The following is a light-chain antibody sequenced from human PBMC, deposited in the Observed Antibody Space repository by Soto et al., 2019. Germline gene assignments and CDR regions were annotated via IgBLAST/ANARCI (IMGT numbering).Light chain of an antibody. J-gene: IGLJ3*02. CDR1: SSNIGAGYD. Sequence: QSVLTQPPSVSGAPGQRVTIPCTGSSSNIGAGYDVHWYQQLPGTAPKLLIYGNNNRPSGVPDRFSGSKSGTSASLGITGLQAEDETDYYCQSYDRSLSGWVFGGGTKVTVL. V-gene: IGLV1-40*01. CDR2: GNN. CDR3: QSYDRSLSGWV.